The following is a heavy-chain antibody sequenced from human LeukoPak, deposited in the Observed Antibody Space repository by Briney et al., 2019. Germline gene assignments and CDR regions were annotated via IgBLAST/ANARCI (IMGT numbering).Heavy chain of an antibody. D-gene: IGHD3-22*01. Sequence: PGGSLRLSCAASGFTFDDYAMHWVRQAPGKGLEWVSGISWNSGSLGYADSVKGRFTISRDNRKNSLYLQMHSLRPEDTAFYYCAKDRTGYYHGSAFDYWGQGTLVTVSS. CDR2: ISWNSGSL. J-gene: IGHJ4*02. CDR1: GFTFDDYA. V-gene: IGHV3-9*01. CDR3: AKDRTGYYHGSAFDY.